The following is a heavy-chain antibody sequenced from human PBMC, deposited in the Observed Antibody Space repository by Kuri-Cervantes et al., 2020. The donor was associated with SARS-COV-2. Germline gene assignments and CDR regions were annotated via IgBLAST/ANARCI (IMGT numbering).Heavy chain of an antibody. CDR3: ARTSAVPAAKRTYYFDY. CDR2: INHSGST. D-gene: IGHD2-2*01. CDR1: DASFSGYY. V-gene: IGHV4-34*01. J-gene: IGHJ4*02. Sequence: ESLMISCAFYDASFSGYYWSWLRQPPGKGLEWIGEINHSGSTNYNPSLKSRVTITVDTSKNPFSLKLSCVTAADTAVYYCARTSAVPAAKRTYYFDYWGQETLVTVSS.